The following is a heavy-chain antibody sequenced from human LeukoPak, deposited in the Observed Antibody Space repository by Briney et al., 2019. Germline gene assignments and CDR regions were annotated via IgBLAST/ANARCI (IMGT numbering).Heavy chain of an antibody. D-gene: IGHD6-19*01. J-gene: IGHJ6*02. Sequence: GASVKVSCKASGYTFTGYYMHWVRQAPGQGLEWMGWINPNSGGTNYAQKFQGWVTMTRDTSISTAYMELSRLRSDDTAVYYCAREWIAVAGTDYYYYYGMDVWGQGTTVTVS. CDR1: GYTFTGYY. CDR3: AREWIAVAGTDYYYYYGMDV. CDR2: INPNSGGT. V-gene: IGHV1-2*04.